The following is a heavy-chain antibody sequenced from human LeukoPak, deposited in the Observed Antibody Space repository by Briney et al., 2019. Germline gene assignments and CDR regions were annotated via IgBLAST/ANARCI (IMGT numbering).Heavy chain of an antibody. Sequence: PGGSLRLSCAASGFTFSSYSMNWVRQAPGKGLEWVSYISSSSSTIHYADSVKGRFTISRDNAKNSLYLQMNSLRAEDTAVYYCARADRLGAALLASFDYWGQGTLVTVSS. CDR1: GFTFSSYS. D-gene: IGHD3-16*01. CDR3: ARADRLGAALLASFDY. J-gene: IGHJ4*02. CDR2: ISSSSSTI. V-gene: IGHV3-48*04.